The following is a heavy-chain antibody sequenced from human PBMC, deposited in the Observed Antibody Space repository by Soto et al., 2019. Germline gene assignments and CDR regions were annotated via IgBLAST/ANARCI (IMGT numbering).Heavy chain of an antibody. CDR3: ARGHLAPPFDI. CDR2: ISQSGST. V-gene: IGHV4-34*01. CDR1: DASFSGYY. Sequence: PSEPRSPTCAVYDASFSGYYWSWLRQPPGKGLEWIGEISQSGSTNYNPSLKSRVTISVDTSRNQFSLKLTSVTAADTAVYYCARGHLAPPFDIWGQGTMVTVSS. J-gene: IGHJ3*02. D-gene: IGHD5-12*01.